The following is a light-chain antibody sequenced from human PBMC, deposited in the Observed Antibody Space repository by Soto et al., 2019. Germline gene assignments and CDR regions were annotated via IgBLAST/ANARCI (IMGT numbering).Light chain of an antibody. CDR1: QSISSW. Sequence: DIQMTQSPSSLSASAGDRVTITARASQSISSWLAWYQQKPGKAPRLLIYKASSLESGVPSRFSGSGSGTEFTLTISSLQPDDFATYYCQHYISAPWTFGQGTKVDIK. CDR3: QHYISAPWT. V-gene: IGKV1-5*03. J-gene: IGKJ1*01. CDR2: KAS.